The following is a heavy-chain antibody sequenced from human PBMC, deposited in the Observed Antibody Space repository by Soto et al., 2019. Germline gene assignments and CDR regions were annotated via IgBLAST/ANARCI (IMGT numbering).Heavy chain of an antibody. J-gene: IGHJ4*02. Sequence: EVQLVESGGGLVQPGGSLRLSCAASGFTVSSNYMSWVRQAPGKGLEWVSVIYSGGSTYYADSVKGRFTISRHNAKNTPELQMNSLRAEDTAVYDCARGASGGLSGGYDYWGQGTQVTVSS. V-gene: IGHV3-53*04. CDR3: ARGASGGLSGGYDY. CDR2: IYSGGST. CDR1: GFTVSSNY. D-gene: IGHD6-19*01.